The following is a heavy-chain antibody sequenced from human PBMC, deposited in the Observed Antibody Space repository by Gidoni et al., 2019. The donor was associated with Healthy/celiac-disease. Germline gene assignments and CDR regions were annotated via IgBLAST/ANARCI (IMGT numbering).Heavy chain of an antibody. J-gene: IGHJ4*02. D-gene: IGHD1-1*01. Sequence: LTISRDNAKNSLYLQMNSLRAEDTALYYCAKGHGTTFLYYFDYWGQGTLVTVSS. V-gene: IGHV3-9*01. CDR3: AKGHGTTFLYYFDY.